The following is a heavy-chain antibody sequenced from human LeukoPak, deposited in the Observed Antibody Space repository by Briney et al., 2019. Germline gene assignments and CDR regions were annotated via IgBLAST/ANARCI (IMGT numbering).Heavy chain of an antibody. J-gene: IGHJ4*02. CDR1: GFTFDDYA. D-gene: IGHD6-19*01. CDR2: ISWNSGSI. CDR3: AKDATYSSGWYHY. Sequence: GGSLRLACAASGFTFDDYAMHWVRQAPGKGLEWVSGISWNSGSIGYADSVKGRFTISRDNAKNSLYLQMNSLRAEDTALYYCAKDATYSSGWYHYWGQGTLVTVSS. V-gene: IGHV3-9*01.